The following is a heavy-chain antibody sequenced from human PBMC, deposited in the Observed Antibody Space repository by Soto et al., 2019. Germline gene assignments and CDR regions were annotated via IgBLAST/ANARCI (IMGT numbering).Heavy chain of an antibody. Sequence: GRSRRLSCAASGFTFSDYDMHWVRQTTGKSLEWVAAIHTAGDTYYPGSMKGRFTISRERVKNSLYLQMNSLRAGDTAVYFCARKRRTVAGSTDWYFDLWGSGTLVTVSS. CDR3: ARKRRTVAGSTDWYFDL. D-gene: IGHD6-19*01. V-gene: IGHV3-13*01. CDR2: IHTAGDT. J-gene: IGHJ2*01. CDR1: GFTFSDYD.